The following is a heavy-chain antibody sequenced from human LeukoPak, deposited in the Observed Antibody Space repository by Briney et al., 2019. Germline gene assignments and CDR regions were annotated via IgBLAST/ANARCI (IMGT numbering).Heavy chain of an antibody. Sequence: SQTLSLTCAISGDSVSSNSVTWNWIRQSPSRGLEWLGRTFYKSKWFNDYAESVKSRITVNPDTSKNEFSLQLSSVTPEDTAVYYCARGISIAVTGTREFDYWGQGSLSPSPQ. J-gene: IGHJ4*02. CDR1: GDSVSSNSVT. V-gene: IGHV6-1*01. CDR3: ARGISIAVTGTREFDY. D-gene: IGHD6-19*01. CDR2: TFYKSKWFN.